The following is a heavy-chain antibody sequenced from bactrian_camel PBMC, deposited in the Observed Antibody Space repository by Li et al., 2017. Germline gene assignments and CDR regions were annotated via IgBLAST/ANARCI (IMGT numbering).Heavy chain of an antibody. Sequence: HVQPVESGGGSVQAGGSLRLSCAASGYTYNRNCMAWFRQAPGKEREGVARIATGSGNTYYADSVKGRFTISQDNAKNTVYLQMNRLKTEDTAVYSCAVLPSGDNCPLHTTYFGPGTQVTVS. D-gene: IGHD1*01. V-gene: IGHV3S1*01. J-gene: IGHJ4*01. CDR2: IATGSGNT. CDR1: GYTYNRNC.